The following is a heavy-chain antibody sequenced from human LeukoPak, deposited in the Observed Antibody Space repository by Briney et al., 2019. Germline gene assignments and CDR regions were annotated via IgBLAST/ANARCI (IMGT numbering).Heavy chain of an antibody. Sequence: ASVKVSCKASGYTFTGYYMHWVRQAPGQGLEWMGIINPSGGSTSYAQKFQGRVTITADKSTSTAYMELSSLRSEDTAVYYCARGPRSCSTSFCYYYMDVWGKGTTVTVSS. J-gene: IGHJ6*03. V-gene: IGHV1-46*01. CDR3: ARGPRSCSTSFCYYYMDV. CDR1: GYTFTGYY. CDR2: INPSGGST. D-gene: IGHD2-2*01.